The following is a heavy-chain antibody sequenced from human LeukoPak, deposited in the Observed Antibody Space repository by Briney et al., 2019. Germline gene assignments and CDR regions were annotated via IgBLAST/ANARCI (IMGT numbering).Heavy chain of an antibody. J-gene: IGHJ5*02. CDR3: ARALCINGICEWFDP. CDR1: GASISSGGYF. V-gene: IGHV4-61*02. CDR2: IETSGST. Sequence: SETLSLTCTVSGASISSGGYFWSWIRQPGGKGVEWIGRIETSGSTNYNRYLKSRFTMSVDRSKNQFSLKLRFVTAADTAVYYCARALCINGICEWFDPWGQGTLVTVSS. D-gene: IGHD2-8*01.